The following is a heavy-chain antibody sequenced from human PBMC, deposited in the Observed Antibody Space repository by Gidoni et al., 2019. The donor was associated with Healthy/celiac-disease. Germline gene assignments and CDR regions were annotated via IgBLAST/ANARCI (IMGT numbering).Heavy chain of an antibody. CDR3: AKDSRPPTLLTGYYNDY. V-gene: IGHV3-23*01. J-gene: IGHJ4*02. CDR1: GFTFSRYA. CDR2: ISGSGGST. Sequence: EVQLLASGGGLVQPGGSLRLSCAASGFTFSRYAMSWVRQAPGQGLEWVSAISGSGGSTYYADSVKGRFTSSRDNSKNTLYLQMNSLRAEDTAVYYCAKDSRPPTLLTGYYNDYWGQGTLVTVSS. D-gene: IGHD3-9*01.